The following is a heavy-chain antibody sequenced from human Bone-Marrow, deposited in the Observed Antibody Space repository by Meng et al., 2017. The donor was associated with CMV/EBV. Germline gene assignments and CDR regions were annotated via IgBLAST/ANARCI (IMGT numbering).Heavy chain of an antibody. CDR1: GFTFSSYA. CDR2: ISYDGSNK. J-gene: IGHJ2*01. Sequence: GGSLRLSCAASGFTFSSYAMHWVRQAPGKGLEWVAVISYDGSNKYYADSVKGRFTISRDNSKNSLYLQMNSLRAEDTAVYYCARKGYSSGWYWYFDLWGRGTLVTVSS. CDR3: ARKGYSSGWYWYFDL. V-gene: IGHV3-30-3*01. D-gene: IGHD6-19*01.